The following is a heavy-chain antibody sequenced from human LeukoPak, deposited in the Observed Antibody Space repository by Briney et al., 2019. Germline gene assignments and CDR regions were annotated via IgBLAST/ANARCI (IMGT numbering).Heavy chain of an antibody. CDR2: IFSGGTT. Sequence: PGGSLRVSCAASGFTVSSSYMSWVRQAPGKGLEWVSVIFSGGTTYYADSVRGRFTISRDNSKNTLYLQMNSLRAEDTAVYYCAKRDYWGQGTLVTVSS. V-gene: IGHV3-66*04. CDR1: GFTVSSSY. CDR3: AKRDY. J-gene: IGHJ4*02.